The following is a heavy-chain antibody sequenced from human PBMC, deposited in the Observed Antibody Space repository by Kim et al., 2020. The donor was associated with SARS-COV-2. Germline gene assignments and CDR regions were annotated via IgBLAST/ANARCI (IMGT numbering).Heavy chain of an antibody. J-gene: IGHJ5*02. CDR1: GFTFSSYA. V-gene: IGHV3-23*01. D-gene: IGHD3-10*01. Sequence: GGSLRLSCAASGFTFSSYAMSWVRQAPGKGLEWVSAISGSGGSTYYADSVKGRFTISRDNSKNTLYLQMNSLRAEDTAVYYCAKDLRLYYYGSGFDPWGQGTLVTVSS. CDR3: AKDLRLYYYGSGFDP. CDR2: ISGSGGST.